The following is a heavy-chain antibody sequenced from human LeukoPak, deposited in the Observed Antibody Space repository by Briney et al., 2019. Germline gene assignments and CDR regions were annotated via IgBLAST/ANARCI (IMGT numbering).Heavy chain of an antibody. CDR1: GFTLSSYA. J-gene: IGHJ6*03. CDR2: TSSSDSGK. D-gene: IGHD2-21*01. V-gene: IGHV3-23*01. Sequence: GGSLRLSCVVSGFTLSSYAMSWVRQAPGKGLEWVAATSSSDSGKYHADSVRGRFTISRDNSKNTVYLQMNSLRAEDAAVYYCAKDIYNYYYYMDVWGKGTTVTISS. CDR3: AKDIYNYYYYMDV.